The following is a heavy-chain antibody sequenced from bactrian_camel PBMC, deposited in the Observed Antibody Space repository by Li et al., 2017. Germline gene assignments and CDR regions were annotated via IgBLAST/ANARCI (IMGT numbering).Heavy chain of an antibody. Sequence: VQLVESGGGSVQAGGSLRLSCAVSGGPISGKCMAWFRQAPGKEREGIAVLDTHGDIEYADSVKGRFFISKDNAKNVHYLQMNDLKPEDTGVYYCAADTEGDWGLVGSDFRYWGRGTQVTVS. CDR3: AADTEGDWGLVGSDFRY. CDR2: LDTHGDI. V-gene: IGHV3S1*01. CDR1: GGPISGKC. D-gene: IGHD7*01. J-gene: IGHJ6*01.